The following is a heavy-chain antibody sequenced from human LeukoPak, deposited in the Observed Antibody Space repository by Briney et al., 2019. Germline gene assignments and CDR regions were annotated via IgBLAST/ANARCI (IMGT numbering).Heavy chain of an antibody. CDR1: GFTFSSYS. D-gene: IGHD3-9*01. Sequence: GGSLRLSCAASGFTFSSYSMNWVRQAPGKGLEWVSSISSNSSYIYYADSVKGRFTISRDNSKNTLYLQMNSLRAEDTAVYYCAKSGEYYDILTGYYPIYYFDYWGQGTLVTVSS. CDR2: ISSNSSYI. V-gene: IGHV3-21*04. J-gene: IGHJ4*02. CDR3: AKSGEYYDILTGYYPIYYFDY.